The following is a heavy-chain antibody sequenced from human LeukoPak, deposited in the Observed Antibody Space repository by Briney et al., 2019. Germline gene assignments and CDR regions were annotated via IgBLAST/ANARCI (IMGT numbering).Heavy chain of an antibody. J-gene: IGHJ4*02. D-gene: IGHD1-26*01. CDR3: ARDPLRIVGATQVDY. CDR2: INWNGGST. CDR1: GFTFDDYG. V-gene: IGHV3-20*04. Sequence: GGSLRLSCAASGFTFDDYGMSWVRQAPGKGLEWVSGINWNGGSTGYADSVKGRFTISRDNAKNSLYLQMNSLRAEDTALYYCARDPLRIVGATQVDYWGQGTLDTVSS.